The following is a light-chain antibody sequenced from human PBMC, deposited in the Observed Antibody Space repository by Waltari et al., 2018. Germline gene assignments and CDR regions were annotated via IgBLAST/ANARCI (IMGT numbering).Light chain of an antibody. V-gene: IGLV1-44*01. CDR3: AAWDDSLSGVV. CDR1: GSNIGRTS. Sequence: QSVLTQPPSASGTPGQRVTISCSGGGSNIGRTSVTWYQQLPGTAPKLLIYNNNQRPSGAPDRFSGSKSGTSASLAISGLQSEDEADYYCAAWDDSLSGVVFGGGTKLTVL. CDR2: NNN. J-gene: IGLJ2*01.